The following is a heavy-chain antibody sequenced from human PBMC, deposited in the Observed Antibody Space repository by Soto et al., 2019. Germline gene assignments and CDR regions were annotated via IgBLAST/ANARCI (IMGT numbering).Heavy chain of an antibody. CDR3: ARPPFLESN. Sequence: GGSLRLSCAASGFTFSSYEMNWVRQAPGKGLEWVSYIGFSGSTKYYADSVKGRFTISRDNAKNSLFLQMNSLRVEDTAVYYCARPPFLESNWAQGTLVTVSS. D-gene: IGHD3-3*02. J-gene: IGHJ4*02. V-gene: IGHV3-48*03. CDR1: GFTFSSYE. CDR2: IGFSGSTK.